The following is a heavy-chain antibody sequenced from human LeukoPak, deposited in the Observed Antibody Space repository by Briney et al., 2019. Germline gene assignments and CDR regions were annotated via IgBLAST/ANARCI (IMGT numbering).Heavy chain of an antibody. CDR3: ARSGRGTYYYFVL. CDR1: GYTFTRFG. V-gene: IGHV1-18*01. CDR2: ISGSNGNT. J-gene: IGHJ4*02. Sequence: GASVSVSCKASGYTFTRFGTSGVPQAPGQGLEGMGCISGSNGNTNYAQKFLGRVTMTADTCTSTAYMELRSLTSDDTAVYYCARSGRGTYYYFVLWGQGPLVTVSS. D-gene: IGHD5-12*01.